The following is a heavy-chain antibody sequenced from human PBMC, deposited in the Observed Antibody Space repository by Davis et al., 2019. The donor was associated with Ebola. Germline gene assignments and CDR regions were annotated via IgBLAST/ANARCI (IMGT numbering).Heavy chain of an antibody. CDR1: GYTFTNYD. D-gene: IGHD3-10*01. V-gene: IGHV1-2*02. CDR2: INPNSGGT. CDR3: ARGQLLWFGEPDYYGMDV. J-gene: IGHJ6*02. Sequence: ASVKVSCKASGYTFTNYDINWVRQATGQGLEWMGWINPNSGGTNYAQKFQGRVTMTRDTSISTAYMELSRLRSDDTAVYYCARGQLLWFGEPDYYGMDVWGQGTTVTVSS.